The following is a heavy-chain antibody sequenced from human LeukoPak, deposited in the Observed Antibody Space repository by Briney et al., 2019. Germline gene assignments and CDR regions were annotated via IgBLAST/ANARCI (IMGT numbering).Heavy chain of an antibody. V-gene: IGHV4-39*01. Sequence: KTSETLSLTCTVSGGSISSSSYYWGWIRQPPGKGLEWIGSIYYSGSTYYNPSLKSRVTISVDTSKNQFSLKLSSVTAADTAVYYCARTSGSYYFDYWGQGTLVTVSS. J-gene: IGHJ4*02. D-gene: IGHD1-26*01. CDR3: ARTSGSYYFDY. CDR1: GGSISSSSYY. CDR2: IYYSGST.